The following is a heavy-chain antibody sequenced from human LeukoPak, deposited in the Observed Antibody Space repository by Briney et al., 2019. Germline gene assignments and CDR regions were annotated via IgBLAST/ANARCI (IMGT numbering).Heavy chain of an antibody. Sequence: ASVKVSCKASGYTFTSYGINWVRQAPGQGLEWMGWISTYNGNTNYAQKLQGRVTMTTDTSTSTGYMELRSLRSDDTAVYYCARDIAAAAPEYFQHWGQGTLVTVSS. CDR1: GYTFTSYG. CDR2: ISTYNGNT. J-gene: IGHJ1*01. D-gene: IGHD6-13*01. V-gene: IGHV1-18*01. CDR3: ARDIAAAAPEYFQH.